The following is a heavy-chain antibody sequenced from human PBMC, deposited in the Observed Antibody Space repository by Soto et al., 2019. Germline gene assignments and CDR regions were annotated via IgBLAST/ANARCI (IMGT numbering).Heavy chain of an antibody. D-gene: IGHD2-15*01. CDR2: ISAYNGNT. CDR3: ARGGTPIHY. J-gene: IGHJ4*02. Sequence: QVQLVQSGAEVKKPGASVKVSCKASGYTFTNFGISWVRQAPGPGLEWMGWISAYNGNTNYAQKFQGRVTMTTDTSTRTAYMDVRSLRFDDTAVYYCARGGTPIHYWGQGTLVTVSS. V-gene: IGHV1-18*01. CDR1: GYTFTNFG.